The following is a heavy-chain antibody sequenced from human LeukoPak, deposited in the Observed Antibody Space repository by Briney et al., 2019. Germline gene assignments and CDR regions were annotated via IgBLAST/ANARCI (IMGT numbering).Heavy chain of an antibody. CDR1: GSTFSTYA. J-gene: IGHJ4*02. CDR3: AKDIVLATANFDS. V-gene: IGHV3-23*01. CDR2: ISGSGGGT. Sequence: GGSLRLSCAASGSTFSTYAMSWVRQAPGKGLAWVSTISGSGGGTYYANSAKGRFTISRDNSKSTLYLHMNSLRAEDTAVYYCAKDIVLATANFDSWGQGTLVTVSS. D-gene: IGHD1-1*01.